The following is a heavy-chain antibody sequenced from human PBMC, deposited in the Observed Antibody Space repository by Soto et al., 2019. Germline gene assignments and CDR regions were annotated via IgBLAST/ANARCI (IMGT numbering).Heavy chain of an antibody. CDR3: ARWSSSRGDYYGMDV. CDR2: IYHSGST. D-gene: IGHD6-13*01. J-gene: IGHJ6*02. Sequence: SETLSLTCAVSGGSISSGGYSWSWIRQPQGKGLEWIGYIYHSGSTYYNPSLTSRVTTSVDRSKNQFSLKLSSVTAADTAVYYWARWSSSRGDYYGMDVWGQGATVTVSS. V-gene: IGHV4-30-2*01. CDR1: GGSISSGGYS.